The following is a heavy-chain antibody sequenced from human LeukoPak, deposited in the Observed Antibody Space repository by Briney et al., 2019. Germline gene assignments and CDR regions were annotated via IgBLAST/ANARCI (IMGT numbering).Heavy chain of an antibody. V-gene: IGHV4-34*12. CDR3: AKSGGGQSEGRYFDY. J-gene: IGHJ4*02. Sequence: PSETLSLTCAVYGGSFSGYYWSLIRQPPGKGLEWIGEIIHSGRTNCNPSLKSRVTMSVDTSQSQFSLKLSSVTAADTAVYYCAKSGGGQSEGRYFDYWGQGTLVTVSS. CDR2: IIHSGRT. D-gene: IGHD2-15*01. CDR1: GGSFSGYY.